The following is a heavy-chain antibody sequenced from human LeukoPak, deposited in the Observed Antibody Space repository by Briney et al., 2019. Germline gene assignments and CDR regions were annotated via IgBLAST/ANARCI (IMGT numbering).Heavy chain of an antibody. V-gene: IGHV4-59*08. Sequence: PSETLSLTCTVSGGSISTYYWSWIRQPPGKGLEWIGYIYYSASTNYNPSLKSRVTISGDTSKNQFSLNLSSVTAADTAVYYCARQTGYSSSWWDWGQGTLVTVSS. CDR2: IYYSAST. D-gene: IGHD6-13*01. CDR3: ARQTGYSSSWWD. CDR1: GGSISTYY. J-gene: IGHJ4*02.